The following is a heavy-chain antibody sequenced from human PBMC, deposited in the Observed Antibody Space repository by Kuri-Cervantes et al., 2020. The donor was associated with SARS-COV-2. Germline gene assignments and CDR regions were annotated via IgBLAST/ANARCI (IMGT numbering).Heavy chain of an antibody. J-gene: IGHJ6*02. Sequence: GGSLRLSCAASGFTFSNAWMSWVRQAPGKGLEWVGRIKSKTDGGTTDYAAPVKGRFTISRDDSKNTLYLQMNSLKTEDTAVYYCTTVLLLWFGEQPSLGMDVWGQGTTVTVSS. D-gene: IGHD3-10*01. CDR3: TTVLLLWFGEQPSLGMDV. V-gene: IGHV3-15*01. CDR2: IKSKTDGGTT. CDR1: GFTFSNAW.